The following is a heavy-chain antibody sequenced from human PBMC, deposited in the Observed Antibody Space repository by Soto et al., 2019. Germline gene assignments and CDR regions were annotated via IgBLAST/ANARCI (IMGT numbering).Heavy chain of an antibody. Sequence: APVKVSCQASGYTCTSYDINWVRQANGQGLEWMGWMNPNSGNTGYAQKFQGRVTMTRNTSISTAYMELSRLRSEDTAVYYCARVYKAAGQDYYYYYGMDVWGQGTTVTVSS. D-gene: IGHD6-13*01. CDR2: MNPNSGNT. CDR1: GYTCTSYD. V-gene: IGHV1-8*01. CDR3: ARVYKAAGQDYYYYYGMDV. J-gene: IGHJ6*02.